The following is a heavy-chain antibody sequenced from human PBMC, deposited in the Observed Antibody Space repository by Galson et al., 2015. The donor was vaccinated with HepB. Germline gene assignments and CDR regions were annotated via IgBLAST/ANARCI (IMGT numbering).Heavy chain of an antibody. Sequence: SVKVSCKASGSTFTGYYMHWVRQAPGQGLEWMGWINPNCGGTNYAQKLQGRVTMTRDTSISTAYMELSRLRSDDTAVYYCARSRANYDILTGNWFDPWGQGTLVTVSS. V-gene: IGHV1-2*02. CDR1: GSTFTGYY. J-gene: IGHJ5*02. CDR3: ARSRANYDILTGNWFDP. CDR2: INPNCGGT. D-gene: IGHD3-9*01.